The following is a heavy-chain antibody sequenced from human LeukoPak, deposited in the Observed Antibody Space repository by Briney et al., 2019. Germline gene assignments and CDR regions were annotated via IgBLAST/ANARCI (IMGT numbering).Heavy chain of an antibody. CDR1: GGSISSYY. Sequence: SETLSLTCTVSGGSISSYYWSWIRQPPGKGLEWIGYIYYSGSTNYNPSLKSRVTISVDTSKNQFSLKLSSVTAADTAVYYCARIHYDILTGYDYWGQGTLVTVSS. D-gene: IGHD3-9*01. CDR3: ARIHYDILTGYDY. CDR2: IYYSGST. J-gene: IGHJ4*02. V-gene: IGHV4-59*08.